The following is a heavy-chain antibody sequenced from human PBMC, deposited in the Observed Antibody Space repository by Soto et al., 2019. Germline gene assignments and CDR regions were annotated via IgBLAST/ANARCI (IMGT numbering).Heavy chain of an antibody. CDR2: IYYSGST. J-gene: IGHJ5*01. V-gene: IGHV4-39*01. CDR3: ARHDVVVVPPRGLFDS. D-gene: IGHD2-2*01. CDR1: GGSISSSSYY. Sequence: SETLSLTCTVSGGSISSSSYYWGWIRQPPGKGLEWIGSIYYSGSTYYNPSLKSRVTISVDTSKNQFSLKLSSVTAADTAVYYCARHDVVVVPPRGLFDSRGQGSSVIVSS.